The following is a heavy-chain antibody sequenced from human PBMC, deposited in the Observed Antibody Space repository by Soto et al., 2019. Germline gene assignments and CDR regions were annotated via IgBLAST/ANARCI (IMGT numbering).Heavy chain of an antibody. CDR3: AKDLSLYCSGGSCYSGRYFQH. V-gene: IGHV3-23*01. CDR2: ISGSGGST. Sequence: GGSLRLSCAASGFTFSSYAMSWVRQAPGKGLEWVSAISGSGGSTYYADSVKGRFTISRDNSKNTLYLQMNSLRAEDTAVYYCAKDLSLYCSGGSCYSGRYFQHWGQGTLVTVSS. D-gene: IGHD2-15*01. J-gene: IGHJ1*01. CDR1: GFTFSSYA.